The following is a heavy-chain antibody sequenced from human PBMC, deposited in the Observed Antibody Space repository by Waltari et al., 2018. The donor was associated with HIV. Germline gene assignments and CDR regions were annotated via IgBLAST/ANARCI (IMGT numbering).Heavy chain of an antibody. CDR3: VKDVTVKLYGGYYSGLDV. V-gene: IGHV3-74*03. J-gene: IGHJ6*02. D-gene: IGHD2-15*01. Sequence: LVESGGSPVQSGESLRLPCSATALTSGSHWMHWFRQSPGKGLVWVSRIDGDGGVTKYADAVKGRFTISRDNAKNTLFLDMKNLRVEDSGIYHCVKDVTVKLYGGYYSGLDVWGLGTTVTV. CDR2: IDGDGGVT. CDR1: ALTSGSHW.